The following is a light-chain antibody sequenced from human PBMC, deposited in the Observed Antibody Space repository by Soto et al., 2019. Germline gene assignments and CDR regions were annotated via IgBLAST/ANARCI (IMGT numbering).Light chain of an antibody. V-gene: IGKV3-11*01. Sequence: IVLTQSPATLSLSPGERATLSCRASQSVSTSLAWYQQKPGQAPMLLIYDASNRATGIPARFSGSGSGTDFTLTISSLEPEDFAVYYCQQRSNWPPIFTFGPGTKVDIK. CDR2: DAS. CDR3: QQRSNWPPIFT. CDR1: QSVSTS. J-gene: IGKJ3*01.